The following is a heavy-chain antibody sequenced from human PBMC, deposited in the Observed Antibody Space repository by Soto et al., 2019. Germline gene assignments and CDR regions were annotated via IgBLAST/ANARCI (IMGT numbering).Heavy chain of an antibody. CDR2: IYYSGST. V-gene: IGHV4-31*03. CDR1: GGSISSGGYY. Sequence: QVQLQESGPGLVKPSQTLSLTCTVSGGSISSGGYYWSWIRQHPGKGLEWIGYIYYSGSTYYNPSLKSRVTISVDTSKNQFSLKLSSVTAADTAVYYCARVRATGSITIFGVVDYGMDVWGQGTTVTVSS. CDR3: ARVRATGSITIFGVVDYGMDV. D-gene: IGHD3-3*01. J-gene: IGHJ6*02.